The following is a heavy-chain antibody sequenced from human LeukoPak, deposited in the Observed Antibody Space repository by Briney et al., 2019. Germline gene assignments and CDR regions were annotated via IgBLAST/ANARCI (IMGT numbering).Heavy chain of an antibody. CDR2: INPNSGGT. V-gene: IGHV1-2*02. Sequence: ASVKVSCKASGYTFTGYYMHWVRQAPGQGLEWMRWINPNSGGTNYAQKFQGRVTMTRDTSISTAYMELSRLRSDDTAVYYCARTKYYDSSGYYPHFDYWGQGTLVTVSS. D-gene: IGHD3-22*01. CDR1: GYTFTGYY. J-gene: IGHJ4*02. CDR3: ARTKYYDSSGYYPHFDY.